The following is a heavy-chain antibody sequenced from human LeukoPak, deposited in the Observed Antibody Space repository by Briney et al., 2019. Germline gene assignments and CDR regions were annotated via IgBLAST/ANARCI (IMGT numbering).Heavy chain of an antibody. D-gene: IGHD2-15*01. V-gene: IGHV4-38-2*02. CDR2: IYHSGST. CDR1: GYSISSGYY. Sequence: SETLSLTCAVSGYSISSGYYWGWIRQPPGKGLEWIGSIYHSGSTYSNPSLKSRVTISVDTSKNQFSLKLSSVTAADTAVYYCARDTPLSGIDYWGQGTLVTVSS. CDR3: ARDTPLSGIDY. J-gene: IGHJ4*02.